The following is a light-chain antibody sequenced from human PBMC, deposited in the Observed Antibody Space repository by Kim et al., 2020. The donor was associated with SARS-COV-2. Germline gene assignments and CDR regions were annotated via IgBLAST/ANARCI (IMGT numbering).Light chain of an antibody. CDR1: QLGHKF. CDR2: QDN. CDR3: QAWDSSTVV. V-gene: IGLV3-1*01. Sequence: SYELTQPPSVSVSPGQTASISCSGDQLGHKFASWFQQKPGQSPVLVIYQDNKRPSGIPERFSGSNSGNTATLTISGTQAMDEADYYCQAWDSSTVVFGGG. J-gene: IGLJ2*01.